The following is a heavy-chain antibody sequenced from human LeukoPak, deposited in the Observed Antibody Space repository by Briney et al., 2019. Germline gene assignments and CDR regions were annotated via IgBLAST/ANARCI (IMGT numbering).Heavy chain of an antibody. CDR1: GGFISSYY. D-gene: IGHD6-13*01. CDR2: IYYSGST. V-gene: IGHV4-59*01. Sequence: SETLSLTCTVSGGFISSYYWSWIRQPPGKGLEWIGYIYYSGSTSYNPSLKSRVTISVDTSKNQFSLKLSSVTAADTAVYYCARGYSSSWYYFDYWGQGTLVTVSS. CDR3: ARGYSSSWYYFDY. J-gene: IGHJ4*02.